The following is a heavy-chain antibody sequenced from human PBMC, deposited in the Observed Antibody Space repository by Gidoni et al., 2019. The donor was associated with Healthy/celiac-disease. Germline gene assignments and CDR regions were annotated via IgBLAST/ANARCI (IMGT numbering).Heavy chain of an antibody. CDR3: ASYRGTIFGVVNWFDP. Sequence: QVQLQESGPGLVKPSQTLSLTCTFSGVSISSCGYYWIWIRQHPGKGLEWIGYIYYSGSTYYNTSLKSRVTISVDTSKNQFSLKLSSVTAADTAVYYCASYRGTIFGVVNWFDPWGQGTLVTVSS. D-gene: IGHD3-3*01. CDR2: IYYSGST. CDR1: GVSISSCGYY. J-gene: IGHJ5*02. V-gene: IGHV4-31*03.